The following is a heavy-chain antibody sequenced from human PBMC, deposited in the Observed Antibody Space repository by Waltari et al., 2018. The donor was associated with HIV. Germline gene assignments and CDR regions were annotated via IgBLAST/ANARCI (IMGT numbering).Heavy chain of an antibody. CDR3: SRQHDSSGYFTRGLFYFDY. J-gene: IGHJ4*02. Sequence: EIQLVESGGGLVHPGQSLRLSCSTSGFNFGDYALIWFRQAPGKGLEWVGLIRTKTYGGTTENAASVKGRFTISRDDSKSIAYLQMNGLKTEDTAVYFCSRQHDSSGYFTRGLFYFDYWGQGTLVTVSS. V-gene: IGHV3-49*03. D-gene: IGHD3-22*01. CDR2: IRTKTYGGTT. CDR1: GFNFGDYA.